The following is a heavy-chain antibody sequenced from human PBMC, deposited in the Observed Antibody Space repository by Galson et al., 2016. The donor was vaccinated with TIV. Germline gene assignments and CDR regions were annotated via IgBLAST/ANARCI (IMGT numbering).Heavy chain of an antibody. V-gene: IGHV1-69*05. CDR3: ARGNYYYETTFDY. CDR2: ITGMFGTA. Sequence: CKASEGKFSSFAISWVRQAPGQGLEWMGGITGMFGTAKYAQKFQGRLTITTDELTSSAYMELSSLRSEDTAVYYCARGNYYYETTFDYWGQGTLVTVSS. CDR1: EGKFSSFA. J-gene: IGHJ4*02. D-gene: IGHD3-22*01.